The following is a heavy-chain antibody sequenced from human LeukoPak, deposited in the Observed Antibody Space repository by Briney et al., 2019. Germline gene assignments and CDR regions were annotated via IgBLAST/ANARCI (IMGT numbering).Heavy chain of an antibody. V-gene: IGHV4-59*01. D-gene: IGHD3-22*01. J-gene: IGHJ4*02. CDR2: IYYSGST. CDR3: ASHWDSSGYYED. Sequence: PSETLSLTCTVSGGSISSYYWSWIRQPPGKGLEWIGYIYYSGSTNYNPSLKSRVTISVDTSKNQFSLKLSSVTAADTAVYYCASHWDSSGYYEDWGQGTLVTVSS. CDR1: GGSISSYY.